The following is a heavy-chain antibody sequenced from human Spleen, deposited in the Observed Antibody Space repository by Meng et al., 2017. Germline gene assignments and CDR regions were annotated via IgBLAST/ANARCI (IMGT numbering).Heavy chain of an antibody. CDR1: GYTFTTYD. J-gene: IGHJ4*02. V-gene: IGHV1-8*03. Sequence: ASVKVSCKASGYTFTTYDINWVRQATGLGLEWMGWMNPNSGNTVYAQKFQGRVTITRNTSISTAYMELSRLRSDDTAVYYCANLPYYYDSSGYYSRWYYFDYWGQGTLVTVSS. CDR3: ANLPYYYDSSGYYSRWYYFDY. CDR2: MNPNSGNT. D-gene: IGHD3-22*01.